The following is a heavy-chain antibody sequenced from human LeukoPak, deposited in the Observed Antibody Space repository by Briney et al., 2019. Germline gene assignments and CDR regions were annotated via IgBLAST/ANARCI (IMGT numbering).Heavy chain of an antibody. Sequence: PGGSLRLSCAASEITFSSYVMNWVRQAPGKGLEWVSAISGSGGTTYYADSVKGRFTISRDNSKNTLYLQMNSLRAEDTAVYYCARVQGQPYYFDYWGQGTLVTVSS. V-gene: IGHV3-23*01. D-gene: IGHD4-11*01. CDR1: EITFSSYV. CDR3: ARVQGQPYYFDY. CDR2: ISGSGGTT. J-gene: IGHJ4*02.